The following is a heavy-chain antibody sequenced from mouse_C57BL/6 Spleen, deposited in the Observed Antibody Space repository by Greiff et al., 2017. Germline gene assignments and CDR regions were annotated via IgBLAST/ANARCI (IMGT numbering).Heavy chain of an antibody. CDR1: GYPFTRYW. J-gene: IGHJ2*01. CDR3: ARSPFDY. V-gene: IGHV1-64*01. CDR2: IHPNSGST. Sequence: VQLQQPGAELVKPGASVTLSCKASGYPFTRYWMHWVKQRPGQGLEWIGMIHPNSGSTNYNEKFNSKATLTVDKSSSTAYMQLSSLTSEDSAVYYCARSPFDYWGQGTTLTVSA.